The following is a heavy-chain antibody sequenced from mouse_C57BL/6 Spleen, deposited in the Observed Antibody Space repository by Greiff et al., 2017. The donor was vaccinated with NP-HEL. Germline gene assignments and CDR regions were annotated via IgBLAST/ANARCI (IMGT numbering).Heavy chain of an antibody. CDR1: GYSFTDYN. CDR3: ARSYYYGSSYVWYAMDY. J-gene: IGHJ4*01. D-gene: IGHD1-1*01. V-gene: IGHV1-39*01. CDR2: INPNYGTT. Sequence: VQLQQSGPELVKPGASVKISCKASGYSFTDYNMNWVKQSNGKSLEWIGVINPNYGTTSYNQKFKGKATLTVDQSSSTAYMQLNSLTSEDSAVYYCARSYYYGSSYVWYAMDYWGQGTSVTVSS.